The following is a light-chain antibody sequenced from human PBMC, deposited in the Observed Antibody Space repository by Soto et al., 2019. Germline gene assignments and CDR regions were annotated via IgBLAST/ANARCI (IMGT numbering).Light chain of an antibody. Sequence: QSVLTQPASVSGSHGQSITISCTGTSSDVGSYNLVSWYQQHPGKAPKLMIYEGSKRPSGVSNRFSGSKSGNTASLTISGLQAEDEADYYCSSYTSSSTLVFGTGTKLTVL. CDR1: SSDVGSYNL. J-gene: IGLJ1*01. V-gene: IGLV2-14*02. CDR3: SSYTSSSTLV. CDR2: EGS.